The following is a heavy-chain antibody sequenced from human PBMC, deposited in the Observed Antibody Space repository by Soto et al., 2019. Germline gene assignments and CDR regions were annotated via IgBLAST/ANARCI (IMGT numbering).Heavy chain of an antibody. D-gene: IGHD6-6*01. V-gene: IGHV2-70*11. CDR2: IDWNDDK. J-gene: IGHJ6*03. Sequence: SGPTLVNPTQTLTLTCTFSGFSLSTSGMCVSWIRQPPGKALEWLARIDWNDDKYYRTSLKTRLTISKDTSKNQAVLTMTNMDPVDTATYYCARIHTAARPGGYYYYYYIDVWGKGTTVTVSS. CDR3: ARIHTAARPGGYYYYYYIDV. CDR1: GFSLSTSGMC.